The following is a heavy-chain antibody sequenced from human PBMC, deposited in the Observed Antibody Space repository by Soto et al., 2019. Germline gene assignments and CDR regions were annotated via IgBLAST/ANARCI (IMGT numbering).Heavy chain of an antibody. J-gene: IGHJ4*02. CDR3: ARDMYSGSYFLFDY. V-gene: IGHV3-33*01. Sequence: QVQLVESGGGVVQPGRSPRLSCAASGFTFSSYGMHWVRQAPGKGLEWVAVIWYDGSNKYYADSVKGRFTISRDNSKNTLYLQMNSLRAEDTAVYYCARDMYSGSYFLFDYWGQGTLVTVSS. D-gene: IGHD1-26*01. CDR2: IWYDGSNK. CDR1: GFTFSSYG.